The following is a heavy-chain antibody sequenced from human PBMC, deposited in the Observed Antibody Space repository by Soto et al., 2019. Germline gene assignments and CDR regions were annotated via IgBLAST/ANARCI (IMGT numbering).Heavy chain of an antibody. Sequence: SETLSLTCTVSGGSISTYYRSWIRQPPGKGLEWIGYIYYSGSTNYNPSLKSRVTISLDTSKNQFSLKLSSVTAADTAVYYCARDRLANWFDPWGQGTLVTVSS. D-gene: IGHD3-9*01. CDR2: IYYSGST. V-gene: IGHV4-59*01. CDR1: GGSISTYY. J-gene: IGHJ5*02. CDR3: ARDRLANWFDP.